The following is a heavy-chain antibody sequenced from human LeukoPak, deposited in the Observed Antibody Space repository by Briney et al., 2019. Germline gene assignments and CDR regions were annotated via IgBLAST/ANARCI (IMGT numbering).Heavy chain of an antibody. V-gene: IGHV4-59*01. Sequence: PSETLSLTCAVYGGSFSGYYWSWIRQPPGKGLEWIGYIYYSGSTNYNPSLKSRVTISVDTSKNQFSLKLSSVTAADTAVYCCAREKFGYSDYWGQGTLVTVSS. D-gene: IGHD3-22*01. CDR2: IYYSGST. CDR1: GGSFSGYY. CDR3: AREKFGYSDY. J-gene: IGHJ4*02.